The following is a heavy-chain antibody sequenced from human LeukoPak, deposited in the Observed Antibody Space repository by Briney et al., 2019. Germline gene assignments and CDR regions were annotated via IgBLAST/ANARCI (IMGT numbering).Heavy chain of an antibody. CDR2: IEGGSSAI. Sequence: GGSLRLSCAASGFTFSSYSMKWVRQAPGKGLEWVSHIEGGSSAIYYADSVKGRFTISRDNARNSLYLQMNSLRGEDTGVYYCARNSGRGGSCDYWGQGTLVTVSS. D-gene: IGHD2-15*01. CDR3: ARNSGRGGSCDY. V-gene: IGHV3-48*01. CDR1: GFTFSSYS. J-gene: IGHJ4*02.